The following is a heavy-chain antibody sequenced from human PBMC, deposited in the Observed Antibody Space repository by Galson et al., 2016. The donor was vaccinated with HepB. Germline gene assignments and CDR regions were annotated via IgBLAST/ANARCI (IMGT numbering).Heavy chain of an antibody. CDR1: GFTVSNNY. D-gene: IGHD2-15*01. J-gene: IGHJ5*02. CDR2: IYSGGST. Sequence: SLRLSCAASGFTVSNNYMRWVRQAPGKGLEWVSLIYSGGSTYYADSVKGRFTISRDSSKNTLYLQMNSLRAEDTAVYYCARNRHCSGGSCYDAWGQGTLVTVSS. CDR3: ARNRHCSGGSCYDA. V-gene: IGHV3-66*01.